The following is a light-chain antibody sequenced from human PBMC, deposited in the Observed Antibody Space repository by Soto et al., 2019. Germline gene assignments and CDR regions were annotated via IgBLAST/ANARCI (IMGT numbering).Light chain of an antibody. CDR3: SSYAGNNNLV. J-gene: IGLJ3*02. CDR1: TSDVGKYNY. CDR2: EVT. V-gene: IGLV2-8*01. Sequence: HSVLTQPPSASGSPGQSVTISCTGTTSDVGKYNYVSWYQQHPGKAPKVMIYEVTNRPSGVPDRFSGSKSGNTASLTVSGLQTEDEADYYCSSYAGNNNLVFGGGTKLTVL.